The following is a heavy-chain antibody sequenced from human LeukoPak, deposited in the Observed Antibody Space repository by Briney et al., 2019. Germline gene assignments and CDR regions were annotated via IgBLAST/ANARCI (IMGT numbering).Heavy chain of an antibody. Sequence: PGGSLRLSCAASGFTFSSYGMHWVRQAPGKGLEWVAVISYDGSNKYYAHSVKGRFTISRDNSKNTLYLRMNSLRAEDTAVYYCAKGALEWLLGIDYWGQGTLVTVSS. CDR1: GFTFSSYG. CDR2: ISYDGSNK. D-gene: IGHD3-3*01. J-gene: IGHJ4*02. V-gene: IGHV3-30*18. CDR3: AKGALEWLLGIDY.